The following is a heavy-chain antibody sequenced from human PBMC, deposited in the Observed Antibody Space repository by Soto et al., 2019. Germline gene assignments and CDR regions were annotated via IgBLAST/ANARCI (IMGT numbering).Heavy chain of an antibody. J-gene: IGHJ4*02. CDR2: ISSSSSYI. Sequence: PCGPQSPSCAASGFTFSSYSMNWVRHAPGKGLEWVSSISSSSSYIYYAYSVKGRFTISRDNAKNSLYLQMNSLRAEDTAVYYCERIRYGEYSTVDYWGQGNLVTVSS. D-gene: IGHD4-17*01. CDR1: GFTFSSYS. CDR3: ERIRYGEYSTVDY. V-gene: IGHV3-21*01.